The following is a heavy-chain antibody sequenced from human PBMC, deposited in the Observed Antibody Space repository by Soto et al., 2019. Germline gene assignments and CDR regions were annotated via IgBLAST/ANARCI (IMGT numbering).Heavy chain of an antibody. CDR2: IKKDGSEQ. CDR3: ARDSGYNSGWDS. CDR1: GFSFNNCW. V-gene: IGHV3-7*04. J-gene: IGHJ4*02. D-gene: IGHD6-19*01. Sequence: EVQLVESGGDLVQPGGSLRLSCAASGFSFNNCWMSWVRQAPGKGLEWVANIKKDGSEQYYVDSVKGRFTISRDNAKNSLYLQMNSLRVEDTAVYHCARDSGYNSGWDSWGQGTLVTVSS.